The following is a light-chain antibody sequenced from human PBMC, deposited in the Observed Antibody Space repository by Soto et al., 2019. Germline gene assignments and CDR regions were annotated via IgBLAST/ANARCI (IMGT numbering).Light chain of an antibody. CDR3: HQYDSYWT. J-gene: IGKJ1*01. CDR2: GAS. Sequence: DIQMTQSPSSLSVSVGDRVTVTCRASQSISSYLNWYQQKPGKAPKLLIYGASSLQSGVPSRFSGSGSGTEFTITISSLQPDDFATYYCHQYDSYWTFGQGTKVDIK. CDR1: QSISSY. V-gene: IGKV1-39*01.